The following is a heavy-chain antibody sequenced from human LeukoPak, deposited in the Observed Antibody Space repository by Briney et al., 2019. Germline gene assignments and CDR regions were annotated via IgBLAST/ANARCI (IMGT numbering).Heavy chain of an antibody. CDR1: GFTFSSYA. Sequence: PGGSLRLSCAASGFTFSSYAMSWVRQAPGKGLEWVSAISGSGGSTYYADAVKGRFTISRDNSKNTLYLQMNNLRAEDTAVYYCAKAGRWAAAAGNYFDYWGQGTLVTVSS. CDR2: ISGSGGST. CDR3: AKAGRWAAAAGNYFDY. J-gene: IGHJ4*02. V-gene: IGHV3-23*01. D-gene: IGHD6-13*01.